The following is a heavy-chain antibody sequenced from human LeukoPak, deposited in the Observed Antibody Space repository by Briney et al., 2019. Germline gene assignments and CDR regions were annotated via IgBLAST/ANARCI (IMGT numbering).Heavy chain of an antibody. CDR1: GGFISTHY. J-gene: IGHJ4*02. CDR3: ARAHPACSSSSGFDF. Sequence: SETLSLTCSVSGGFISTHYWSWIRQSPGKGLEWIGYVFYTGSSNYNPSLKSRVTLSVDTSKNQFSLELRSVTAADTAVYYCARAHPACSSSSGFDFWGQGALVTVSS. D-gene: IGHD6-6*01. CDR2: VFYTGSS. V-gene: IGHV4-59*11.